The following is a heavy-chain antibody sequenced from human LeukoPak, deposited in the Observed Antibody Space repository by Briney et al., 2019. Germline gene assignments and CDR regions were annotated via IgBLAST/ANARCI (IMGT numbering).Heavy chain of an antibody. Sequence: GASVKVSCKAAGYTFINYYMHWMRQAPGPGLEWRGIINPSGGTTSYAQNFQGRVTMTRDTSTSTVHMELSSLRSEDTAVYYCAREIGPRQLHLWGSAFDYWGQGTLVTVSS. CDR1: GYTFINYY. D-gene: IGHD5-18*01. CDR3: AREIGPRQLHLWGSAFDY. CDR2: INPSGGTT. J-gene: IGHJ4*02. V-gene: IGHV1-46*01.